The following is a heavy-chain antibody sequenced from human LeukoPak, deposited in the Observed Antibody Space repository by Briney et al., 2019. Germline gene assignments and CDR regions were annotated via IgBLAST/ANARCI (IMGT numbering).Heavy chain of an antibody. J-gene: IGHJ5*02. D-gene: IGHD6-13*01. V-gene: IGHV4-38-2*02. CDR1: GYSISSGYY. Sequence: SETLSLTCTVSGYSISSGYYWGWIRQPPGKGLEWIGEINHSGSTNYNPSLKSRVTISVDTSKNQFSLKLSSVTAADTAVYYCARGSSSWYLNWFDPWGQGTLVTVSS. CDR2: INHSGST. CDR3: ARGSSSWYLNWFDP.